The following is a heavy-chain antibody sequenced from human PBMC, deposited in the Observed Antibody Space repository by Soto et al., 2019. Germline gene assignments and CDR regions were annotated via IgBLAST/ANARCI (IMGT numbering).Heavy chain of an antibody. V-gene: IGHV4-30-4*01. Sequence: KPSETLSLTCTVSGGSINSGDYYWTWVRQPPGKGLEWIGNIFHSGSTYYTPSLQSRVTISLDTSKNHFSLKLSSVTPADTAVYYCARDRYYGSGTYYNFYSGMDVWGQGTTVTV. CDR1: GGSINSGDYY. D-gene: IGHD3-10*01. CDR3: ARDRYYGSGTYYNFYSGMDV. CDR2: IFHSGST. J-gene: IGHJ6*02.